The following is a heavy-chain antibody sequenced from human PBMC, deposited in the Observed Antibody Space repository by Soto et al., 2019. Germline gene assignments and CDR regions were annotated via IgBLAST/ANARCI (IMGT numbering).Heavy chain of an antibody. CDR3: ARTRNYGGSAVNNCFDP. CDR1: GDSISSGAYS. D-gene: IGHD1-7*01. V-gene: IGHV4-30-2*01. CDR2: IYARGSS. J-gene: IGHJ5*02. Sequence: HLQLQESGSGLVMPSQTLSLTCAVSGDSISSGAYSWSWIRQPPGKGLEWIGYIYARGSSYYNPSLKSRGPMSLDRSKTQFSMNLSAVTASDTAVYFWARTRNYGGSAVNNCFDPWGQGTLVTVAS.